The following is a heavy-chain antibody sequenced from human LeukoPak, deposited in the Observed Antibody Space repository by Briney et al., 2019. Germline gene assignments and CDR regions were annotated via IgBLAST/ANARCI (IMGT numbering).Heavy chain of an antibody. V-gene: IGHV4-4*02. CDR2: VFHSGNT. CDR3: ARGAYYMDV. J-gene: IGHJ6*03. CDR1: GVSIKSNSW. Sequence: PSETLSLTCDVSGVSIKSNSWWSWVRQTPGKGLEWIGEVFHSGNTDYNPSLKSRVTISVDTSRNQFSLNLTSVTAADTAVYYCARGAYYMDVWGVGTTVTVSS.